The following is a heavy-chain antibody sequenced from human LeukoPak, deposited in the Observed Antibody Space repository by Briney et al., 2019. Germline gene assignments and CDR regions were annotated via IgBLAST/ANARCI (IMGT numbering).Heavy chain of an antibody. J-gene: IGHJ4*02. CDR2: IYYSGST. CDR3: ARGEFGGPTDY. CDR1: GGSISSYY. V-gene: IGHV4-59*01. D-gene: IGHD3-10*01. Sequence: SETPSLTCTVSGGSISSYYWSWIRQPPGKGLEWIGYIYYSGSTNYNPSLKSRVTISVDTSKNQFSLKLSSVTAADTAVYYCARGEFGGPTDYWGQGTLVTVSS.